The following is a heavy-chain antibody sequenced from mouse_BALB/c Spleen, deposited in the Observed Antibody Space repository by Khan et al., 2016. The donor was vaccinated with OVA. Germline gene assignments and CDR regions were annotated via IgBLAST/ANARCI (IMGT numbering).Heavy chain of an antibody. J-gene: IGHJ1*01. CDR1: GFSLTSYG. D-gene: IGHD1-1*01. Sequence: QMQLEESGPGLVAPSQSLSITCTVSGFSLTSYGVHWVRQPPEKGLEWLGVIWAGGSTNYNSALLSRLSISKDNSKSQVFLKMNSLQTDDTAMYYCARDTTVESYWYFDVWGAGTTVTVSS. CDR3: ARDTTVESYWYFDV. V-gene: IGHV2-9*02. CDR2: IWAGGST.